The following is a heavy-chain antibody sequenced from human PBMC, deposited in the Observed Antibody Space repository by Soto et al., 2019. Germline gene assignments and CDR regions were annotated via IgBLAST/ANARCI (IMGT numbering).Heavy chain of an antibody. CDR2: ISYDGSNK. Sequence: GGSLRLSCAASGFTFSSYAMHWVRQAPGKGLEWVAVISYDGSNKYYADSVKGRFTISRDNSKNTLYLQMNSLRAEDTAVYYCARVVAAADIYYYGMDVWGQGTTVTVSS. D-gene: IGHD6-13*01. V-gene: IGHV3-30-3*01. CDR1: GFTFSSYA. J-gene: IGHJ6*02. CDR3: ARVVAAADIYYYGMDV.